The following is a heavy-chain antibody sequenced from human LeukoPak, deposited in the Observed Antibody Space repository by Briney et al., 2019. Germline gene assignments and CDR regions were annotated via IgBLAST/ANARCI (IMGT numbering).Heavy chain of an antibody. D-gene: IGHD6-6*01. CDR1: GGSISSGGYY. CDR3: ARLAAPHYYSYYMDV. J-gene: IGHJ6*03. CDR2: IYYSGST. Sequence: PSETLSLTCTVSGGSISSGGYYWSWIRQHPGKGLEWIGYIYYSGSTYYNPSLKSRVAISVDTSKNQFSLKLSSVTAADTAVYYCARLAAPHYYSYYMDVWGKGTTVTVSS. V-gene: IGHV4-39*01.